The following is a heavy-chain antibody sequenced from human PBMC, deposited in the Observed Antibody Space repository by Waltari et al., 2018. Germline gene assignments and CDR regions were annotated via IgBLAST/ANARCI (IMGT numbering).Heavy chain of an antibody. D-gene: IGHD1-26*01. CDR1: GYPLTEFS. CDR2: VNPGKGKT. J-gene: IGHJ4*02. CDR3: ATGPGATPLFSY. V-gene: IGHV1-24*01. Sequence: QDHLVQSGPEVKRPGASVKVSCKRSGYPLTEFSIHWVRQAPGRGLEWVGGVNPGKGKTIYAHSLQGRVTMTEDTSTDTAYLELRGLKADDTAVFYCATGPGATPLFSYWGQGTLVTVSS.